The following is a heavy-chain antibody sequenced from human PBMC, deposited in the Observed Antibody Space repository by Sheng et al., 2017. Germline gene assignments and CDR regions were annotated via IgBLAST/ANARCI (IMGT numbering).Heavy chain of an antibody. CDR3: ARVGDLRAFDI. CDR2: IYYSGST. J-gene: IGHJ3*02. V-gene: IGHV4-59*12. CDR1: GGSISSYY. Sequence: QVQLQESGPGLVKPSETLSLTCTVSGGSISSYYWSWIRQPPGKGLEWIGYIYYSGSTNYNPSLKSRVTISVDTSKNQFSLKLSSVTAADTAVYYCARVGDLRAFDIWGQGTMVTVSS. D-gene: IGHD3-16*01.